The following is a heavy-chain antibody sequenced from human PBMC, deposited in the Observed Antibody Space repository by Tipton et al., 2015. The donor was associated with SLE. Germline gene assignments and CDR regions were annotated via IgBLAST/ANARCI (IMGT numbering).Heavy chain of an antibody. CDR2: IYHSGST. V-gene: IGHV4-38-2*02. J-gene: IGHJ2*01. D-gene: IGHD4-23*01. CDR3: ARDDREGGNPSDWYFDL. CDR1: GYSISSGYY. Sequence: TLSLTCAVSGYSISSGYYWGWIRQPPGKGLEWFGSIYHSGSTYYNPSLKSRVTISVDTSKNQFSLKLSSVTAADTAVYYCARDDREGGNPSDWYFDLWGRGTLVTVSS.